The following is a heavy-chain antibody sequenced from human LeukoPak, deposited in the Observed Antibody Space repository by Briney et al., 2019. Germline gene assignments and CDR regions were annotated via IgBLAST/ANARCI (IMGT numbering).Heavy chain of an antibody. Sequence: SSETLSLTCTVSGVSISSDYWCWIRQTPGKGLEWIGYIHYSGITNYNPSLKSRVTISVDTSKNQFSLKLSSVTAADTAVYYCASGINSSGYYPDTWGQGTLVTVSS. CDR2: IHYSGIT. CDR1: GVSISSDY. V-gene: IGHV4-59*01. D-gene: IGHD3-22*01. J-gene: IGHJ5*02. CDR3: ASGINSSGYYPDT.